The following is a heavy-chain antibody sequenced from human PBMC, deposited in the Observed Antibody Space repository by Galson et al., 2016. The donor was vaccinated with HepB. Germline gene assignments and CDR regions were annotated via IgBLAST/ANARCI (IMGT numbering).Heavy chain of an antibody. CDR3: ARHSGVSSVTYQGIDY. V-gene: IGHV4-39*01. J-gene: IGHJ4*01. D-gene: IGHD1-26*01. CDR2: IHYSGST. CDR1: GGSISRSAYY. Sequence: SLTCTVSGGSISRSAYYWGWIRQPPGKGLEWIGSIHYSGSTSYYASLKSRVTISVDTSKNQFSLNLRSVTAADTAVYYCARHSGVSSVTYQGIDYWGQGTLVTVSS.